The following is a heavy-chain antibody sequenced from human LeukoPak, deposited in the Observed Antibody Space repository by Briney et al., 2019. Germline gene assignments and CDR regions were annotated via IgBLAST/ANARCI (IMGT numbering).Heavy chain of an antibody. CDR3: ARDTAHLMITFGGAQTVFPGAY. CDR2: IRYDGSNK. V-gene: IGHV3-30*02. D-gene: IGHD3-16*01. CDR1: GFTFSSYG. J-gene: IGHJ4*02. Sequence: GGSLRHSCAASGFTFSSYGMHWVRQAPGKGLEWVAFIRYDGSNKYYADSVKGRFTISRDNSKNTLYLQMNSLRAEDTAVYYCARDTAHLMITFGGAQTVFPGAYWGQGTLVTVSS.